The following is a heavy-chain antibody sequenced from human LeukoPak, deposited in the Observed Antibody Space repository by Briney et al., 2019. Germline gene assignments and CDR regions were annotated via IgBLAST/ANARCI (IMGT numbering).Heavy chain of an antibody. D-gene: IGHD1-14*01. CDR1: GGSISSYY. Sequence: PSETLSLTCTVSGGSISSYYWSWIRQPPGKGLEWIGYIYYSGGTNYNPSLKSRVTMSVDTSRNQFSLKVTSATAADTAVYYCARQPNNNFFDYWGPGTPVTVSS. V-gene: IGHV4-59*08. CDR2: IYYSGGT. J-gene: IGHJ4*02. CDR3: ARQPNNNFFDY.